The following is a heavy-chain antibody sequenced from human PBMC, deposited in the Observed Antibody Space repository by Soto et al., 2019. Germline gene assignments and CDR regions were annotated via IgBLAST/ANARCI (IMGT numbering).Heavy chain of an antibody. CDR2: MNPNGGNT. V-gene: IGHV1-8*01. Sequence: QVRLVQSGAEVKKPGASVKVSCKASGYTFTSYDINWVRQATGQGLEWMGWMNPNGGNTGNAQKFQGRVTITRNTSISTAYMELSSLRSEDTAVYYCARVLGSGGSLHWFDPWGQGTLVTVSS. D-gene: IGHD2-15*01. CDR1: GYTFTSYD. J-gene: IGHJ5*02. CDR3: ARVLGSGGSLHWFDP.